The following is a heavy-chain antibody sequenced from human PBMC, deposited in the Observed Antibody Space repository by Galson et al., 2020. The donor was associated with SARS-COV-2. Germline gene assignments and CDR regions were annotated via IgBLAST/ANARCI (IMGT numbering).Heavy chain of an antibody. CDR1: GFTFDDYG. J-gene: IGHJ5*02. Sequence: LRLSCAASGFTFDDYGMSWVRQAPGKGLEWVSGINWNGGSTGYADSVKGRFTISRDNAKNSLYLQMNSLRAEDTALYHCARGPLAAAGTWFDPWGQGTLVTVSS. CDR3: ARGPLAAAGTWFDP. V-gene: IGHV3-20*01. D-gene: IGHD6-13*01. CDR2: INWNGGST.